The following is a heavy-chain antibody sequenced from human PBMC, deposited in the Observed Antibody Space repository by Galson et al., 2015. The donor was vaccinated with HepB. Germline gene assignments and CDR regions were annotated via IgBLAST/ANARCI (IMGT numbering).Heavy chain of an antibody. CDR1: GFIFRNYA. Sequence: SLRLSCAASGFIFRNYAMTWVRQAPGTGLEWVSGMSDTGVNTYYADAVKDRFTISRDNSKKMLYLHMSGLRVEDTATYFCVKGADSNDDRDDYWGQGTLVTVSS. V-gene: IGHV3-23*01. CDR2: MSDTGVNT. CDR3: VKGADSNDDRDDY. D-gene: IGHD1-1*01. J-gene: IGHJ4*02.